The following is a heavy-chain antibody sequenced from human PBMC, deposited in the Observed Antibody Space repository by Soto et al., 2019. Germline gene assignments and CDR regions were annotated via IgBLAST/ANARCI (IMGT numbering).Heavy chain of an antibody. CDR3: AHRVLRTVFGLVTTTAIYFDF. J-gene: IGHJ4*02. CDR2: IYWDDDQ. CDR1: GFSLTTSGVG. D-gene: IGHD3-3*01. V-gene: IGHV2-5*02. Sequence: QITLNESGPTQVKPRQTLTLTCTFSGFSLTTSGVGVGWIRQSPGKAPEWLALIYWDDDQHYSPSLKSRLTITKDTSKNQVVLTMADLDPADTATYYCAHRVLRTVFGLVTTTAIYFDFWGQGTPVAVSS.